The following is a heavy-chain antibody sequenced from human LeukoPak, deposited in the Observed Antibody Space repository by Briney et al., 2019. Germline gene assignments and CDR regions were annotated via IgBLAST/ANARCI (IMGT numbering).Heavy chain of an antibody. J-gene: IGHJ5*02. CDR2: IYTSGST. V-gene: IGHV4-61*02. CDR3: ARSKAHLSTSWYGTWFDP. D-gene: IGHD2-2*01. CDR1: GGSISSGSYY. Sequence: PSETLSLTCTVSGGSISSGSYYWSWIRQPAGKGLEWIGRIYTSGSTNYNPSLKSRVTISVDTSKNQFSLKLSSVTAADTAVYYCARSKAHLSTSWYGTWFDPWGQRTLVTVSS.